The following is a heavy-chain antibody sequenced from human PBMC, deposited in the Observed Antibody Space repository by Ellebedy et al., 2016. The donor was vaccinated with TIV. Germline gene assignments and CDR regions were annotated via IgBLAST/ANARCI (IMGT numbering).Heavy chain of an antibody. V-gene: IGHV1-69*10. CDR1: GGIASNYA. J-gene: IGHJ4*02. CDR3: AQRANCDGDCFAFDS. Sequence: SVKVSXXASGGIASNYAINWVRQAPGQELEWMGGFSPLFGMGNYAQKFQGRISITEDKSTTTTHMELSSLTSEDTAIYYCAQRANCDGDCFAFDSWGQGTLITVAS. D-gene: IGHD2-21*01. CDR2: FSPLFGMG.